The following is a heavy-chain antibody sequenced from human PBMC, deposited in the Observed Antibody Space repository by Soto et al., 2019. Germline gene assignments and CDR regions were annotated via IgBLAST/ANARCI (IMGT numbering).Heavy chain of an antibody. CDR1: GGSISSYY. CDR2: IYYSENT. V-gene: IGHV4-59*12. CDR3: AREAAAGYYYYYGMDV. D-gene: IGHD6-13*01. J-gene: IGHJ6*02. Sequence: SETLSLTCTVSGGSISSYYWSWIRQPPGKGLEWIGYIYYSENTYYNPSLKSRVTISVDTSKNQFSLKLSSVTAADTAVYYCAREAAAGYYYYYGMDVWGQGTTVTVSS.